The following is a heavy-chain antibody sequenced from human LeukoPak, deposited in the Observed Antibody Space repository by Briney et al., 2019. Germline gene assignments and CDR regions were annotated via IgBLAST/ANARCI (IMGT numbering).Heavy chain of an antibody. CDR2: ISAYCCNT. CDR3: EREHYDFWSGYYWGKDYYYYYMDV. CDR1: VYIYPSCG. D-gene: IGHD3-3*01. J-gene: IGHJ6*03. Sequence: GASVKVSCKASVYIYPSCGLSWVRQPRGQGLEGMGCISAYCCNTKYAEKLQGRVSMTTDTSTSTAYMELRSLRADDTTVYYCEREHYDFWSGYYWGKDYYYYYMDVWGKGTTVTVSS. V-gene: IGHV1-18*01.